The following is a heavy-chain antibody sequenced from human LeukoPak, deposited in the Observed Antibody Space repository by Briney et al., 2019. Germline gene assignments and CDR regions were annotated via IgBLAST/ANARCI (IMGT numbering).Heavy chain of an antibody. J-gene: IGHJ6*03. CDR1: GFTVSSSY. D-gene: IGHD3-10*01. CDR3: ARVKAGYYYYMDV. CDR2: IYSGGTT. V-gene: IGHV3-53*01. Sequence: GGSLRLSCAASGFTVSSSYMSWVRQAPGKGLEWVSVIYSGGTTYYADSVKGRFTISRDNSKNTLYLRMNNLRAEDTAVYYCARVKAGYYYYMDVWGKGTTVTVSS.